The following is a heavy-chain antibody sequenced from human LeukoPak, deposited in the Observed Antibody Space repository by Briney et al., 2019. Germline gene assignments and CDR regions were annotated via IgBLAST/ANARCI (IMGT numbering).Heavy chain of an antibody. V-gene: IGHV3-72*01. J-gene: IGHJ4*02. CDR1: GFAITDHH. D-gene: IGHD6-13*01. CDR2: SQTTKPNSCTT. Sequence: GGSLRLSCAASGFAITDHHMDWVRQAPGKGMEWVGRSQTTKPNSCTTEYAASVKGRFTISKNSLYLQLNSLKTEDTAVYYCVRVVTTSIGWYHFDNWGQGTLVTVSS. CDR3: VRVVTTSIGWYHFDN.